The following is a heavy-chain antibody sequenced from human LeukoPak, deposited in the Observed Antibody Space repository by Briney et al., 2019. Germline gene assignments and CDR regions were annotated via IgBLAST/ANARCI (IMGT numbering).Heavy chain of an antibody. CDR3: ARTRGVPAAHYPFYYYYYYMDV. D-gene: IGHD2-2*01. Sequence: SETLSLTCTVSGGSISSYYWSWIRQSPGKGLEWIGYIYYSGSTNYNPSLKSRVTISVDTSKNQFSLKLSSVTAADTAVYYCARTRGVPAAHYPFYYYYYYMDVWGKGTTVTVSS. V-gene: IGHV4-59*01. CDR2: IYYSGST. CDR1: GGSISSYY. J-gene: IGHJ6*03.